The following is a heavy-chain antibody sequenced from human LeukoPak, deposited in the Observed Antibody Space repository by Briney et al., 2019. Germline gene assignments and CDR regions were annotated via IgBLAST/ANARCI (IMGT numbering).Heavy chain of an antibody. CDR2: INPNSGVT. V-gene: IGHV1-2*02. J-gene: IGHJ4*02. D-gene: IGHD3-10*01. CDR3: ARSDISIVRGAMV. Sequence: ASVKVSCKASGYTFTGYFIHWVRQAPGQGLEWMGWINPNSGVTNYAQKFQGRVTMTTDTSITTAYMELTRLRSDDTAVYYCARSDISIVRGAMVWGQGTLVIVSS. CDR1: GYTFTGYF.